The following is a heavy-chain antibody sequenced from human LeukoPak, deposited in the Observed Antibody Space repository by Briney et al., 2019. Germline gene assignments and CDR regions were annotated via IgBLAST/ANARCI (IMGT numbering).Heavy chain of an antibody. V-gene: IGHV3-21*01. CDR3: AREDYDSSGYQVFAFDI. CDR2: ISSSRSYI. Sequence: GGSLRLSCAASGFTFSSYSMNWVRQAPGKGLEWVSSISSSRSYIYYADSVRGRFTISRDNAKNSLYLQTNSLRAEDTAVYYCAREDYDSSGYQVFAFDIWGQGTMVTVSS. CDR1: GFTFSSYS. D-gene: IGHD3-22*01. J-gene: IGHJ3*02.